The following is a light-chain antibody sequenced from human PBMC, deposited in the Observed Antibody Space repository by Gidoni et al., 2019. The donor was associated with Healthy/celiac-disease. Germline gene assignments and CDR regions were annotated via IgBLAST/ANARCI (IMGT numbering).Light chain of an antibody. J-gene: IGLJ3*02. V-gene: IGLV1-40*01. Sequence: SVLTQPPSVSGAPGQRVTISCTGSSSNTGAGDDVDGYQQLPETAPKLLIYGNPNRPSGVPVRFSGSKSGTSASLAITGLQAEDEADYYCQSYDSSLSGGVFGGGTKLTVL. CDR2: GNP. CDR3: QSYDSSLSGGV. CDR1: SSNTGAGDD.